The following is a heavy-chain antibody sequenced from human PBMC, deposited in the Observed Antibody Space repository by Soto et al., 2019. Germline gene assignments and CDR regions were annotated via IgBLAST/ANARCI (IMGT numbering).Heavy chain of an antibody. CDR3: ARYSGPYASSWFDS. D-gene: IGHD2-2*01. J-gene: IGHJ5*01. CDR2: IYYSGST. CDR1: GVSISSSRYY. Sequence: SETLSLTCSVSGVSISSSRYYWVWIRQPPGKGLEWIGSIYYSGSTYYNWSLKSRVTISVDTSKNQLSLQLSSVTAADTAVYYCARYSGPYASSWFDSWGQGALVTVSS. V-gene: IGHV4-39*01.